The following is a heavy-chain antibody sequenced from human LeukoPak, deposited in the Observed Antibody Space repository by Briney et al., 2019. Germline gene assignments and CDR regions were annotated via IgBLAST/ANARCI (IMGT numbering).Heavy chain of an antibody. D-gene: IGHD2-2*01. V-gene: IGHV4-34*01. CDR3: ARVGYCSSTSCIEVKGFDY. CDR1: GGSFSGYY. Sequence: PSETLSLTCAVYGGSFSGYYWSWIRQPPGKGLEWIGEINHSGSTNYNPSLKSRVTISVDTSKNQFSLKLSSVTAADTAVYYRARVGYCSSTSCIEVKGFDYWGQGTLVTVSS. J-gene: IGHJ4*02. CDR2: INHSGST.